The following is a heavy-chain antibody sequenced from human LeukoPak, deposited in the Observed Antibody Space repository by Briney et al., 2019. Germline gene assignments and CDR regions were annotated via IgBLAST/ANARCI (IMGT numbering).Heavy chain of an antibody. V-gene: IGHV4-34*01. Sequence: SETLSLTCAVYGGSFSGYYWSWIRQPPGKGLEWIGEINHSGSTNYNPSLKSRVTISVDTSKNQFSLKLSSVTAADTAVYYCARGLGSRFLEWLFYFDYWGQGTLVTVSS. CDR3: ARGLGSRFLEWLFYFDY. D-gene: IGHD3-3*01. J-gene: IGHJ4*02. CDR1: GGSFSGYY. CDR2: INHSGST.